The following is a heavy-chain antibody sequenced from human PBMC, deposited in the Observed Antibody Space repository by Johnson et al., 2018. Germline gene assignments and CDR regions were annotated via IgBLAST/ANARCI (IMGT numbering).Heavy chain of an antibody. CDR1: GFTVSSNY. J-gene: IGHJ6*03. D-gene: IGHD5-12*01. Sequence: VQLVQSGGGVVQPGRSLRLSCAASGFTVSSNYMSWVRQAPGKGLEWVSVIYRGGSTGYADAVKGRFTISRDNSKNTLYLQMNSLRAEDTAVYYCARGGYYYYYYMDVWGKGTTVTVSS. CDR2: IYRGGST. V-gene: IGHV3-66*01. CDR3: ARGGYYYYYYMDV.